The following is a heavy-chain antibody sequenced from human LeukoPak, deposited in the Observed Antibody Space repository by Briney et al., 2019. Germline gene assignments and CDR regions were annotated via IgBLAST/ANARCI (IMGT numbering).Heavy chain of an antibody. CDR2: MNPNSGNT. V-gene: IGHV1-8*01. Sequence: ASVKVSCKASGYTFTSYDINWVRQATGQGLEWMGWMNPNSGNTGYAQKFQGRVTMTRNTSISTAYMELSSLRAEDTAVYYCAREYGRRQWLAPAGAFDIWGQGTMVTVSS. D-gene: IGHD6-19*01. J-gene: IGHJ3*02. CDR1: GYTFTSYD. CDR3: AREYGRRQWLAPAGAFDI.